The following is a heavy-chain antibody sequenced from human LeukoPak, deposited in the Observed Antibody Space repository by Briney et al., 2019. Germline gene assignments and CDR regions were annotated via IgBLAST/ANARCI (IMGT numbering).Heavy chain of an antibody. D-gene: IGHD2/OR15-2a*01. CDR3: ARGPRFYYYFDY. J-gene: IGHJ4*02. Sequence: GGSLRLSCAASGFTFSSYGMHWVRQAPGKGLEWVAVISYDGSNKYYADSVKGRFTISRDNSKNTLYLQMNSLRAEDTAVYYCARGPRFYYYFDYWGQGTLVTVSS. CDR1: GFTFSSYG. V-gene: IGHV3-30*03. CDR2: ISYDGSNK.